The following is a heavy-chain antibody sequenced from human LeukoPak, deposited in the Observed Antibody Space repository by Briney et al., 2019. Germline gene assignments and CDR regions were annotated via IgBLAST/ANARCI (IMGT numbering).Heavy chain of an antibody. CDR1: GFTFRTFA. CDR2: ISNIGNHI. Sequence: PGGSLRLSCAASGFTFRTFALNWVRQAPGKGLEWVSSISNIGNHIYYADSVKGRFIISRDNSKNTLYLQMNSLRAEDTAVYYCAEDQGFQYYFDYWGQGTLVTVSS. J-gene: IGHJ4*02. CDR3: AEDQGFQYYFDY. V-gene: IGHV3-21*04.